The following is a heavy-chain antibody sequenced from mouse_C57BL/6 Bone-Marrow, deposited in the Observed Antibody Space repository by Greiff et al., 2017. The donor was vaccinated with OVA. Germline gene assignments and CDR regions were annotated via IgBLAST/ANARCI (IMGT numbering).Heavy chain of an antibody. CDR3: ARREYYGSSYEGY. J-gene: IGHJ2*01. CDR2: IYPGSGST. D-gene: IGHD1-1*01. V-gene: IGHV1-55*01. Sequence: QVQLQQPGAELVKPGASVTMSCKASGYTFTSYWITWVKQRPGQGLEWIGDIYPGSGSTNYNEKFKSKATLTVDTSSSTAYMQLSSLTYEDSAVYYCARREYYGSSYEGYWGQGTTLTVS. CDR1: GYTFTSYW.